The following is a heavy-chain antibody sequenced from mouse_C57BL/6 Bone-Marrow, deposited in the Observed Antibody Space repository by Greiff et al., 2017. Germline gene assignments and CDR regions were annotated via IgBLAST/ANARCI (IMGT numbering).Heavy chain of an antibody. CDR3: ARYGGTGSEFDY. V-gene: IGHV7-3*01. CDR2: IRNKANGYTT. J-gene: IGHJ2*01. CDR1: GFTFTDYY. Sequence: EVKLQESGGGLVQPGGSLSLSCAASGFTFTDYYMSWVRQPPGKALEWLGFIRNKANGYTTESSASVKGRFTISRDNSQSILYLQMNALRAEDSATYYCARYGGTGSEFDYWGQGTTLTVSS. D-gene: IGHD4-1*01.